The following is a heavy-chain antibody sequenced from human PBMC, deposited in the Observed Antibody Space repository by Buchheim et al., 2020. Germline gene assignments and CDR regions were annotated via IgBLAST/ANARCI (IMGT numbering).Heavy chain of an antibody. CDR2: IYSGDNT. D-gene: IGHD6-6*01. Sequence: EVQLVESGGGLVQPGGSLRLSCAASGFTVSGSYMSWVRQAPGRGLEWVSIIYSGDNTYYADSVKGRFTISRHNSNNKQYLQMNRLRADDTAVYYCAHSSSPLYYYGLDVWGQGTT. CDR1: GFTVSGSY. J-gene: IGHJ6*02. V-gene: IGHV3-53*04. CDR3: AHSSSPLYYYGLDV.